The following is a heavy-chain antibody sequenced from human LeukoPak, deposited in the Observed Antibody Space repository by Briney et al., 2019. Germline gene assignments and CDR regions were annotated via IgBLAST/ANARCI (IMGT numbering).Heavy chain of an antibody. V-gene: IGHV1-18*01. Sequence: GASVKVSCTASGYTFTSYGISWVRQAPGQGLEWMGWISAYNGNTNYAQKLQGRVTMTTDTSTSTAYMELRSLRSDDTAVYHCARVDLSAWFDPWGQGTLVTVSS. CDR3: ARVDLSAWFDP. CDR2: ISAYNGNT. D-gene: IGHD2-2*03. CDR1: GYTFTSYG. J-gene: IGHJ5*02.